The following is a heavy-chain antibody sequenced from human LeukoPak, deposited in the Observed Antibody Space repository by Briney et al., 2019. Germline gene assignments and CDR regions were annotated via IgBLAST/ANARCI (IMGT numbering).Heavy chain of an antibody. D-gene: IGHD3-22*01. CDR3: ASTSFLGLGVITDAFDI. J-gene: IGHJ3*02. V-gene: IGHV1-46*01. Sequence: ASVKVSCTASGYTFTSYYMHWVRQAPGQGLEWMGIINPGGGSTSYAQKFQGRVTMTRDTSTSTVYMELSSLRSEDTAVYYCASTSFLGLGVITDAFDIWGQGTMVTVSS. CDR1: GYTFTSYY. CDR2: INPGGGST.